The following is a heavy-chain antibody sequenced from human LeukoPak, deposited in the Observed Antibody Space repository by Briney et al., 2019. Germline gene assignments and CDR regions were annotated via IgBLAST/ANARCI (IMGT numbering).Heavy chain of an antibody. V-gene: IGHV3-21*01. J-gene: IGHJ4*02. Sequence: GGSLRLSCAASGFTFNYYMMTWFRQAPVKGLEWVSSITGSSSHLYYADSVKGRFTISRDNAKNAVYLQMNSLRGEDMAVYYCARDRTSVGGLDYWGQGTPVTVSS. D-gene: IGHD4-23*01. CDR2: ITGSSSHL. CDR1: GFTFNYYM. CDR3: ARDRTSVGGLDY.